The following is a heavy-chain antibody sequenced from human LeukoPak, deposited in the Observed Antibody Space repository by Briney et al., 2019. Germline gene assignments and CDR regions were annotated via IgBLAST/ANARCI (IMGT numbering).Heavy chain of an antibody. V-gene: IGHV1-8*01. J-gene: IGHJ4*02. D-gene: IGHD5-12*01. CDR3: ASSGGGASGYATLDY. CDR2: MNPNSGNT. Sequence: ASVKVSCKASGYTFTSYDINWVRQATGQGLEWMGWMNPNSGNTGYAQKFQGRVTMTRNTSISTAYMELSSLRSEDTAMYYCASSGGGASGYATLDYWGQGTLVTVSS. CDR1: GYTFTSYD.